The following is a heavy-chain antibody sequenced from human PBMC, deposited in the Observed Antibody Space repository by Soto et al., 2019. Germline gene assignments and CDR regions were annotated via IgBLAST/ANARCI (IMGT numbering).Heavy chain of an antibody. Sequence: ASVKVSCKASGYTFTGYCMHWVRQAPGQGLEWMGWINPNSGGTNYAQKFQGWVTMTRDTSTSTAYMELSSLRSEDTAVYYCATLSPYTRTDYWGQGTLVTVSS. J-gene: IGHJ4*02. CDR1: GYTFTGYC. D-gene: IGHD3-16*01. V-gene: IGHV1-2*04. CDR2: INPNSGGT. CDR3: ATLSPYTRTDY.